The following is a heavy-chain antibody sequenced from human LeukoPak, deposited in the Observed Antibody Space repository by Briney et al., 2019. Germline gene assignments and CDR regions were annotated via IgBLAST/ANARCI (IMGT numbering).Heavy chain of an antibody. V-gene: IGHV3-7*01. CDR1: GFTFSSNW. Sequence: GGSLRLSCAASGFTFSSNWMSWVRQAPGKGLEWVANKKQDGSEKYHVDSVKGRFTISRDNAKNSLYLQMNSLRAEDTAVYYCARDRTWYSNWGQGTLVTVSS. CDR2: KKQDGSEK. CDR3: ARDRTWYSN. D-gene: IGHD2-15*01. J-gene: IGHJ4*02.